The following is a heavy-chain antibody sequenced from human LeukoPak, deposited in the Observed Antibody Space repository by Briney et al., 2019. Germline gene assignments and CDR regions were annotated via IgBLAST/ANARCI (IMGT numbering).Heavy chain of an antibody. D-gene: IGHD5-24*01. CDR1: GFTFSSYA. J-gene: IGHJ3*02. CDR3: AKVRRRMAADRGAFDI. CDR2: ISGSGGST. V-gene: IGHV3-23*01. Sequence: GGSLRLSCAASGFTFSSYAMSWVRQAPGKGLEWVSAISGSGGSTYYADSVKGRFTISRDNSKNTLYLQMNSLRAEDTAVYYCAKVRRRMAADRGAFDIWGQGTMVTVSS.